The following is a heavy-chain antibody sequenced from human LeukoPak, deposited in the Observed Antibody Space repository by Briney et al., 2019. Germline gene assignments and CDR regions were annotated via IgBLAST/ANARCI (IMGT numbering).Heavy chain of an antibody. V-gene: IGHV4-34*01. J-gene: IGHJ5*02. CDR1: GGSFSGYY. CDR3: ARGVYCSSTSCYTLWFDP. D-gene: IGHD2-2*02. Sequence: SETLSLTCAVYGGSFSGYYWSWIRQPPGKGLEWIGEINHSGSTNYNPSLKSRVTISVDTSKNQFSLKLSSVTAADTAVYYCARGVYCSSTSCYTLWFDPWGQGTLVTVSS. CDR2: INHSGST.